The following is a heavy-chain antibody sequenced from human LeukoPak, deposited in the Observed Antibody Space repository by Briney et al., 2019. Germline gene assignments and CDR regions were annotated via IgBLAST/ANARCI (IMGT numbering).Heavy chain of an antibody. V-gene: IGHV1-18*01. J-gene: IGHJ2*01. CDR1: GYTFTSYG. CDR2: ISGYNGNT. Sequence: GASVKVSCKASGYTFTSYGISWVRQAPGQGLEWMGWISGYNGNTNYAQKLQGRVTMITDTSTSTAYMDLRNLRSDDTAVYYCARQLGLRGDFDLRGRGTLVIVSS. D-gene: IGHD3-16*01. CDR3: ARQLGLRGDFDL.